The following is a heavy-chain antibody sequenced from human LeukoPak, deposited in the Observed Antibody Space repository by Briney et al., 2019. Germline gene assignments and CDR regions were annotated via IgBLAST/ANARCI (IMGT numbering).Heavy chain of an antibody. Sequence: GGSLRLSCAASGFTFSSYAMSWVRQAPGNGLEWVSAISGSGGSTYYADSVKGRFTISRDNSKNTLYLQMNSLRAEDTAVHYCAKVKAGNMVRGVFITGFDYWGQGTLVTVSS. J-gene: IGHJ4*02. CDR3: AKVKAGNMVRGVFITGFDY. CDR2: ISGSGGST. CDR1: GFTFSSYA. D-gene: IGHD3-10*01. V-gene: IGHV3-23*01.